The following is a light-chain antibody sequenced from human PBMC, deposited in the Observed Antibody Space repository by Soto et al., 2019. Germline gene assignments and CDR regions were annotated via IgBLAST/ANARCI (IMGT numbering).Light chain of an antibody. CDR1: ISDVGGYNY. CDR3: SSYTKSSSLFYV. CDR2: EVT. Sequence: QSALTQPSSVSGSPGQSITISCTGTISDVGGYNYVSWYQQHPGKAPKLMIFEVTNLPSGVSNRFSGSKSGNTASLTISGLQADDEADYYCSSYTKSSSLFYVYGTGTKVTVL. V-gene: IGLV2-14*01. J-gene: IGLJ1*01.